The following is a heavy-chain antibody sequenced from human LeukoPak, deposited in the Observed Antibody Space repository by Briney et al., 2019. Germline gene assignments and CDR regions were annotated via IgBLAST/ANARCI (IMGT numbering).Heavy chain of an antibody. D-gene: IGHD3-3*01. CDR3: ARLRGARGSIGVIRYMDV. Sequence: GASVKVSCQASGFTLSTYGFTWVRQAPGEGLEWMGWISGYNGNTNYGQKFQGRVTMTTDTSTKTVFMELRSLGPDDTAVYYCARLRGARGSIGVIRYMDVWGEGTTVIVSS. V-gene: IGHV1-18*01. CDR1: GFTLSTYG. J-gene: IGHJ6*04. CDR2: ISGYNGNT.